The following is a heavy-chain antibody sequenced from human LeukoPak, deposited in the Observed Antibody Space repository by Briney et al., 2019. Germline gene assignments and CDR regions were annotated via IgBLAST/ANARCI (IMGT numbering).Heavy chain of an antibody. J-gene: IGHJ4*02. D-gene: IGHD2-15*01. CDR3: ARDVSRSHFDY. V-gene: IGHV3-48*01. CDR1: GFTFSSYA. CDR2: ISSSSDSL. Sequence: PGGSLRLSCAASGFTFSSYALHWVRQAPGKGLEWVSFISSSSDSLYYADSVKGRFTISRDNAKNSLYLQMNSLRAEHTAVYYCARDVSRSHFDYWGQGTLVTVSS.